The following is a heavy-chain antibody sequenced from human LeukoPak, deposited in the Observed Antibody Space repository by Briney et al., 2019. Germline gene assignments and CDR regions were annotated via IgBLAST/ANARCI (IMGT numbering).Heavy chain of an antibody. CDR1: GGSISCYY. J-gene: IGHJ5*02. CDR2: VYYTGTT. D-gene: IGHD2-2*01. CDR3: ASHGSSCRDVLS. Sequence: SETLSLTCRVSGGSISCYYCNWIRRPPGKGLEWIGYVYYTGTTSYNPSLKSRLSISVDTSKSQFFLKLSSVTAADTAVYYCASHGSSCRDVLSWGQGALVTVSS. V-gene: IGHV4-59*08.